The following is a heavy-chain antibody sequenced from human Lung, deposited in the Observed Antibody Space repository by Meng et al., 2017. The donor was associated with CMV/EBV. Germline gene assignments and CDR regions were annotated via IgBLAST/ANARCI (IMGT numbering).Heavy chain of an antibody. CDR1: GYIFTSYY. CDR2: ISTYNGNT. V-gene: IGHV1-18*01. J-gene: IGHJ4*02. CDR3: ARVWNYDILTGYYTHYFDY. Sequence: VQLVESGAEVKKPGASVQVSCKVFGYIFTSYYISWVRQAPGQGLEWMGWISTYNGNTNYAQKLQGRVTMTTDTSTSTVYMEVRSLRSDDTAVYYCARVWNYDILTGYYTHYFDYWGQGTLVTVSS. D-gene: IGHD3-9*01.